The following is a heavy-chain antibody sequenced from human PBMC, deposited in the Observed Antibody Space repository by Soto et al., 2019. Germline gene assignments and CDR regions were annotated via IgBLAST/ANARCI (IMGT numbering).Heavy chain of an antibody. Sequence: PLVTLSLTCYVSGDSSDISAYYWVWIRQPPGNWLEWIANIFESGSTYDNPSLKSRVTISMDTSRNEFSLKLSSVTAADTAVYYCARLGGSYSESNGAGRYFDYWGQGTLVTVSS. CDR3: ARLGGSYSESNGAGRYFDY. V-gene: IGHV4-39*01. J-gene: IGHJ4*02. CDR1: GDSSDISAYY. CDR2: IFESGST. D-gene: IGHD3-22*01.